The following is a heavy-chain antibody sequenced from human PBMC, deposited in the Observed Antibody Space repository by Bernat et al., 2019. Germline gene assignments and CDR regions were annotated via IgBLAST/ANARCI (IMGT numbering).Heavy chain of an antibody. Sequence: VQLVESGGGLIQPGGSLRLSCAASGFTVSSTYMSWVRQAPGKGLEWVAVISYDGSNKYYADSVKGRFTISRDNSKNTLYLQMNSLRAEDTAVYYCAKDMRQQLAPFGDYGMDVWGQGTTVTVSS. CDR2: ISYDGSNK. D-gene: IGHD6-13*01. CDR3: AKDMRQQLAPFGDYGMDV. CDR1: GFTVSSTY. V-gene: IGHV3-30*18. J-gene: IGHJ6*02.